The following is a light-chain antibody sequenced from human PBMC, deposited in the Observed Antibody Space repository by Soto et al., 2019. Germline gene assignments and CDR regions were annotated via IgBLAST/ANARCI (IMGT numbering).Light chain of an antibody. CDR2: KAS. CDR1: QTISSW. J-gene: IGKJ1*01. CDR3: QHYTSYSEA. V-gene: IGKV1-5*03. Sequence: LTHYTLSASVRDRVTIPCLASQTISSWLAWYQQKPGKAPKLLIYKASTLKSGVPSRFSGSGSGTEFTLTICSLQPDDFATYYCQHYTSYSEAFGQVTKVDIK.